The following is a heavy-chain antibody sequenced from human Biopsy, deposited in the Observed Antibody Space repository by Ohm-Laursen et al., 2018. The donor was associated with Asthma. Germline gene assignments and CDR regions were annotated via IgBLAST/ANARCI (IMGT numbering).Heavy chain of an antibody. CDR2: IMIVFGTT. CDR3: ARCQVGYSSGWSLLLKKIYYSGMDV. CDR1: GGTFSNFA. V-gene: IGHV1-69*13. Sequence: ASVKVSCKAPGGTFSNFAISWVRQAPGQGLEWLGGIMIVFGTTNYAQKIQGRVTITADESTSTAYMEVTSLRSEDTAIYYCARCQVGYSSGWSLLLKKIYYSGMDVWGQGTAVTVSS. J-gene: IGHJ6*02. D-gene: IGHD6-19*01.